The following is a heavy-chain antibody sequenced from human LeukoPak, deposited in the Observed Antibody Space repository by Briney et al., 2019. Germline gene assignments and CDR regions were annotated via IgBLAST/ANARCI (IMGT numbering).Heavy chain of an antibody. J-gene: IGHJ4*02. CDR2: MNEYGSEI. CDR1: GFIFRDFS. CDR3: ARPRGCGSSRCNNFDY. D-gene: IGHD2-2*01. Sequence: PGGSLRLSCSVSGFIFRDFSMSWVRQAPGKGLEWVAKMNEYGSEIFYVDSVKGRFTISGDNGKNSLYLQVNRLRAEDTAVYYCARPRGCGSSRCNNFDYWGQGTLVTVSS. V-gene: IGHV3-7*01.